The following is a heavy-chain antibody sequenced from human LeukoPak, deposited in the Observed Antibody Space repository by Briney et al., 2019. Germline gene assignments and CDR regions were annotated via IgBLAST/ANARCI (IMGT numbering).Heavy chain of an antibody. CDR1: GGSISSNNW. Sequence: SGTLSLTCAVSGGSISSNNWWGWVRQPPGKGLEWIGEIYHSGSPNYNPSLKSRVTISVDTSKNQFSLKLSSVTAADTAVYYCARGSNWFDPWGQGTLVTVSS. CDR3: ARGSNWFDP. V-gene: IGHV4-4*02. CDR2: IYHSGSP. J-gene: IGHJ5*02.